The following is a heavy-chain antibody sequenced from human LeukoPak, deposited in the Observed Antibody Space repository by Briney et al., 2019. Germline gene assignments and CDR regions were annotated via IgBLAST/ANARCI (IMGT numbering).Heavy chain of an antibody. Sequence: PGRSLRLSCAASGFIFSSYAMHWVRQAPGKGLEWVAVISYDGSNKYYADSVKGRFTISRDNSKNTLYLQMNSLRAEDTAVYYCARSPMVAAHFDYWGQGTLVTVSS. CDR3: ARSPMVAAHFDY. CDR1: GFIFSSYA. V-gene: IGHV3-30*04. D-gene: IGHD2-15*01. J-gene: IGHJ4*02. CDR2: ISYDGSNK.